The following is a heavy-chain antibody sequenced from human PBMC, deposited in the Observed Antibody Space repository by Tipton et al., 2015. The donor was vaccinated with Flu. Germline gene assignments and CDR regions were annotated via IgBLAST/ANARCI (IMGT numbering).Heavy chain of an antibody. CDR1: GGSISRSSYN. J-gene: IGHJ4*02. Sequence: TLSLTCTDSGGSISRSSYNWGWIRQPPGKGLEWIGSIYPSGATYYNPSLKSRVTLSVDTSKSQFSLMLRSVTAADTAIYYCARLSYYDVDLKNFYFDHWGQGVLVTVSS. CDR3: ARLSYYDVDLKNFYFDH. CDR2: IYPSGAT. D-gene: IGHD3-10*02. V-gene: IGHV4-39*01.